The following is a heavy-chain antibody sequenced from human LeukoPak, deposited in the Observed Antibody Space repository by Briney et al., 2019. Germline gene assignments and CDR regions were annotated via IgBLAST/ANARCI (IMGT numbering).Heavy chain of an antibody. D-gene: IGHD2-15*01. CDR3: GMVAATRGSYGMDV. J-gene: IGHJ6*02. V-gene: IGHV4-4*07. CDR1: GASISSFY. Sequence: PSETLSLTCTVSGASISSFYWSWIRQPAGKGLEWIGRIYTSGSTNYNPSLKSRVTMSVDTSKNQFSLKLSSVTAADTAVYYCGMVAATRGSYGMDVWGQGTTVTVSS. CDR2: IYTSGST.